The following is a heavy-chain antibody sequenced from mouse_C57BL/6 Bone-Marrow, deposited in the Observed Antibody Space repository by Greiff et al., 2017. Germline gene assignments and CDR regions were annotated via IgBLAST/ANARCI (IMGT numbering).Heavy chain of an antibody. J-gene: IGHJ2*01. V-gene: IGHV5-17*01. D-gene: IGHD4-1*01. CDR3: ARLGRRDY. CDR2: ISRGSGTI. CDR1: GFTFSDYG. Sequence: VQLKESGGGLVKPGGSLTLSCAASGFTFSDYGMHWVRQAPEKGLEWVAYISRGSGTIYYADTVKGRFTISRDNAKNTLFLQMTRLRAEDTAMYYCARLGRRDYWGQGTTLTVSS.